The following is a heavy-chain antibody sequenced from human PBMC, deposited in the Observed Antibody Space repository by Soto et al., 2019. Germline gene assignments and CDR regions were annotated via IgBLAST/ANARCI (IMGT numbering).Heavy chain of an antibody. Sequence: YWXWXRXXXXMGLEWLANIFYSGSTFYNPSLASRVSVSVDTSKNEFSLKLRSVTAADTAVYYCARVGAPSEWGYSGVFDYWGQGTLVTVSS. D-gene: IGHD3-16*01. J-gene: IGHJ4*02. CDR3: ARVGAPSEWGYSGVFDY. V-gene: IGHV4-39*01. CDR2: IFYSGST. CDR1: Y.